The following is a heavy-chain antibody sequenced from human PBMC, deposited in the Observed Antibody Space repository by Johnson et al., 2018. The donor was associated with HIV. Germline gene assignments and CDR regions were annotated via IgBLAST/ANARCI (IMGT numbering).Heavy chain of an antibody. V-gene: IGHV3-30*04. CDR2: ISYDGSDK. Sequence: QVQLVESGGGVVQPGRSLRLSCAASGFIFSSYAMHWVRQAPGEGLEWVAVISYDGSDKYYADSVKGRLTISRDNSKNTLYLQMNSLRAEDTAVYYCANLEYNSTDAFDVWGQGTVVTVSS. CDR3: ANLEYNSTDAFDV. CDR1: GFIFSSYA. D-gene: IGHD6-6*01. J-gene: IGHJ3*01.